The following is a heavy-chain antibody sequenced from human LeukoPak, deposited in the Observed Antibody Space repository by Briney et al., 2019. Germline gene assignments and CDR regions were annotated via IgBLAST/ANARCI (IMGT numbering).Heavy chain of an antibody. CDR2: IYTSRST. CDR3: ARDNPPRTLDAFDI. V-gene: IGHV4-4*07. J-gene: IGHJ3*02. CDR1: GVSISSYS. Sequence: NPSQTLSLTITVSGVSISSYSWSWIRQPPAKGLEWIGRIYTSRSTNYNPSLKSQVTMSVDTSKNQFSLKLSSVTAADTAVYYCARDNPPRTLDAFDIWGQGTMVTVSS. D-gene: IGHD1-14*01.